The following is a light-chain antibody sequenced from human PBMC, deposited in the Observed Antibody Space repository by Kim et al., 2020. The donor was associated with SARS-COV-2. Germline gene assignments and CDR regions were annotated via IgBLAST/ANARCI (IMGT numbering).Light chain of an antibody. CDR1: QDIGKY. Sequence: SASVGDRVTITCQASQDIGKYLNWYQQKPGKAPNLLIYDASNLQTGVPSRFSGSGSETDFTFTISSLQPEDIATYYCQQFDDLPYTFGQGTKLEIK. CDR2: DAS. V-gene: IGKV1-33*01. J-gene: IGKJ2*01. CDR3: QQFDDLPYT.